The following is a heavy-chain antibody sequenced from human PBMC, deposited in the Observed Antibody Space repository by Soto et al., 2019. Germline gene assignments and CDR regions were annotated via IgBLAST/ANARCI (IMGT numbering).Heavy chain of an antibody. CDR1: AFTATSHA. CDR2: ISGSGDGT. V-gene: IGHV3-23*01. D-gene: IGHD2-8*01. CDR3: TRSRRGILMVYGFGGMDV. Sequence: GGSLRLSCSASAFTATSHAMSWVRQAPGKGLEWVATISGSGDGTYYGDSVKGRFTISRDSTSSTLYLKMNNLKVEDAALYFCTRSRRGILMVYGFGGMDVWGQGTTVTVSS. J-gene: IGHJ6*02.